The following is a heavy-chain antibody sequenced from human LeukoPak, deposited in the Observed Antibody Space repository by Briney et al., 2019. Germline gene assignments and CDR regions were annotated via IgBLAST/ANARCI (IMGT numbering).Heavy chain of an antibody. D-gene: IGHD3-16*01. Sequence: TGGSLRLSCAASGFTVSSNYMSWVRQAPGKGLEWVSVIYSGGNTYYADSVLGRFTISRDNSRNTLYLQMNSLRAEDTAVYYCARGGGSNYFDHWGQGTLVTVSS. CDR2: IYSGGNT. V-gene: IGHV3-53*01. CDR1: GFTVSSNY. CDR3: ARGGGSNYFDH. J-gene: IGHJ4*02.